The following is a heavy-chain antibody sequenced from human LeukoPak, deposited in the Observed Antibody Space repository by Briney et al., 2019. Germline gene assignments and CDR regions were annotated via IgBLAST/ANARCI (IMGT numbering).Heavy chain of an antibody. D-gene: IGHD3-22*01. CDR1: GFRFSSYA. CDR3: AKGPDSSGYFAP. Sequence: GGSLRLSCAASGFRFSSYAMSWVRQAPGKGLEWVSAISGSGGQTYYADSVKGRFTISRDNSRNTLYLQMNSLRAEDTAIYYCAKGPDSSGYFAPWGQGTLVTVSS. J-gene: IGHJ5*02. CDR2: ISGSGGQT. V-gene: IGHV3-23*01.